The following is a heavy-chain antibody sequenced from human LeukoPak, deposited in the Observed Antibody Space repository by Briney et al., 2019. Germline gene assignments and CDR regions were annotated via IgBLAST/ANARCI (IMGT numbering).Heavy chain of an antibody. CDR2: ISGSGGST. V-gene: IGHV3-23*01. CDR1: GFTFSSYA. D-gene: IGHD2-2*01. Sequence: GGSLRLSCAASGFTFSSYAMSWVRQAPGKGLEWVSAISGSGGSTYYADSVKGRFTISRDKSKNTLSLQMNSLRAEDTAVYYCAQKGGYCSSGIFSFPYWGQGTRVTVSS. J-gene: IGHJ1*01. CDR3: AQKGGYCSSGIFSFPY.